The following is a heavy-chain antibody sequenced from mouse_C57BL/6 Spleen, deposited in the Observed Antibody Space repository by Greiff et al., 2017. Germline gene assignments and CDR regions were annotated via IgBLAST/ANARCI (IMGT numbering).Heavy chain of an antibody. Sequence: QVQLKESGPGLVAPSQSLSITCTVSGFSLTSYAISWVRQPPGQGLEWLGDIWTGGGTNYNSPLKSRLRISKDNSKRHFFLELNRLQTDDTARYSVDRSVRDYYAMDYWGQGTSVTVSS. J-gene: IGHJ4*01. CDR1: GFSLTSYA. V-gene: IGHV2-9-1*01. CDR3: DRSVRDYYAMDY. D-gene: IGHD1-1*01. CDR2: IWTGGGT.